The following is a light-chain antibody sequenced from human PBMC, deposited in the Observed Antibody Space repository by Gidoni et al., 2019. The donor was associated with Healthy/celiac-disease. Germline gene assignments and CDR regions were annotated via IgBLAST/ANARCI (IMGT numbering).Light chain of an antibody. CDR3: QQRSNWPPT. Sequence: DIVLTQSPATLSLSPGERATLSCRASQSVSSYLAWYQQKPGQAPRLLIDDASNRATGIPARFSGSGSGTDFTLTISSLEPEDFAVYYCQQRSNWPPTFGQGTKVEIK. J-gene: IGKJ1*01. V-gene: IGKV3-11*01. CDR1: QSVSSY. CDR2: DAS.